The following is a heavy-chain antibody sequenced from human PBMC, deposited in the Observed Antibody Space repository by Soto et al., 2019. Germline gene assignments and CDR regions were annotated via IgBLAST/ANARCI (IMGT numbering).Heavy chain of an antibody. CDR3: XXXXXSXWYYFDY. CDR2: ISGSGGST. J-gene: IGHJ4*02. CDR1: GFTFSSYA. V-gene: IGHV3-23*01. D-gene: IGHD6-19*01. Sequence: EVQLLESGGGLLQPGGSLRLSCAASGFTFSSYAMSWVRQAPXXGLEWVSTISGSGGSTYYADSLKGRFTISRDNSKNTLXXXXXXXXXXXXXXXXXXXXXXSXWYYFDYWGPGTLVTVSS.